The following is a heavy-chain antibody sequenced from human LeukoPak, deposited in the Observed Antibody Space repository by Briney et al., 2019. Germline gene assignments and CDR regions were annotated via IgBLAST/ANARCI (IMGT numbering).Heavy chain of an antibody. J-gene: IGHJ4*02. V-gene: IGHV3-30-3*01. CDR3: ARELSQIVWGGLDY. CDR1: GFTFSNHA. D-gene: IGHD2-21*01. Sequence: GGSLRLSCIVSGFTFSNHALHWVRQAPGKGLEWVAVIQNDASTENFADSVKGRFTISRDNSKNTVFLQVNSLRVEDTAVYYCARELSQIVWGGLDYGGQGTLVSVSS. CDR2: IQNDASTE.